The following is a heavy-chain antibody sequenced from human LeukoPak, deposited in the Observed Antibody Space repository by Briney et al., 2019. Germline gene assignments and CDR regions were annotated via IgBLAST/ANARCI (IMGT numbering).Heavy chain of an antibody. Sequence: GGSLRLSCAASGFTLSSYSMNWVRQAPGKGLEWVSSISSSSSYIYYADSVKGRFTISRDNAKNSLYLQMNSLRAEDTAVYYCARDKRELTAAFDIWGQGTMVTVSS. V-gene: IGHV3-21*01. D-gene: IGHD1-26*01. CDR1: GFTLSSYS. CDR3: ARDKRELTAAFDI. CDR2: ISSSSSYI. J-gene: IGHJ3*02.